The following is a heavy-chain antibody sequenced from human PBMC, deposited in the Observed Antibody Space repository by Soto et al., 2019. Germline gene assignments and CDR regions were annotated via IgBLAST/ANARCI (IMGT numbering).Heavy chain of an antibody. CDR3: AKDPYDSSGYYYYYYGMDV. CDR2: ISGSGGST. Sequence: GGSLRLSCAASGFTFSSYAMSWVRQAPGKGLEWVSAISGSGGSTYYADSVKGRFTISRDNSKNTLYLQMNSLRAEDTAVYYCAKDPYDSSGYYYYYYGMDVWGQGTTVTVSS. V-gene: IGHV3-23*01. D-gene: IGHD3-22*01. J-gene: IGHJ6*02. CDR1: GFTFSSYA.